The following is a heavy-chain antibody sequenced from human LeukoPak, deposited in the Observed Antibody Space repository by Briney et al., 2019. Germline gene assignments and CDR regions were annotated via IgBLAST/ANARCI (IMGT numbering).Heavy chain of an antibody. CDR3: ARHNGPSYYFDY. D-gene: IGHD2-8*01. V-gene: IGHV4-59*08. CDR2: IHYSGGT. CDR1: GGSISGYY. J-gene: IGHJ4*02. Sequence: SETLSLTCTVSGGSISGYYWSWIRQPPGQGLEYIGYIHYSGGTNYNPSLKSRVTILVDTSKNQFSLKVRSVTAADTAVYYCARHNGPSYYFDYWGQGTLVTVSS.